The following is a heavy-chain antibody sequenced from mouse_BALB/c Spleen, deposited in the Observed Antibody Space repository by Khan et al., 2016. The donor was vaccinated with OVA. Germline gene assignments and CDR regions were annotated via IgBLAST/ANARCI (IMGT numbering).Heavy chain of an antibody. J-gene: IGHJ4*01. CDR2: IWSDGSS. D-gene: IGHD2-4*01. Sequence: QVQLKQSGPGLVAPSQSLSITCTISGFSLTNYGVHWVRQPPGKGLEWLVLIWSDGSSTYNSALKSRLTICKDNSEGQVILKMNRPQADAADMYVSAREPYCHYSIMDYWGQGTLVTVSA. CDR1: GFSLTNYG. V-gene: IGHV2-6-1*01. CDR3: AREPYCHYSIMDY.